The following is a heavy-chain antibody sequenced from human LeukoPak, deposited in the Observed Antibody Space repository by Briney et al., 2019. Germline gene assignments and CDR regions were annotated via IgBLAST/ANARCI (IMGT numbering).Heavy chain of an antibody. D-gene: IGHD3-22*01. CDR1: GFTFSSYA. V-gene: IGHV3-23*01. Sequence: GGSLRLSCAASGFTFSSYAMSWVRQAPGKGLEGVSAISGSGGSTYYADSVKGRFTISRDNSKNTLYLQMNSLRAEDTAVYYCAKDIYDSSGYDAFDIWGQGTMVTVSS. J-gene: IGHJ3*02. CDR3: AKDIYDSSGYDAFDI. CDR2: ISGSGGST.